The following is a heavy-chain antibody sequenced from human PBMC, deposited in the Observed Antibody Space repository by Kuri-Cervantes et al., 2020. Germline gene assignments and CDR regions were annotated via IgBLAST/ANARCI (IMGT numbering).Heavy chain of an antibody. CDR3: ARDLVVRGVAYFDY. V-gene: IGHV4-30-2*01. Sequence: SETLSLTCAVSGGSISSGGYSWSWIRQPPGKGLEWIGYIYHSGSTYYNPSLKSRVTISVDTSKNQFSLKLSSVTAADTAVYYCARDLVVRGVAYFDYWGQGTLVTVSS. J-gene: IGHJ4*02. CDR1: GGSISSGGYS. CDR2: IYHSGST. D-gene: IGHD3-10*01.